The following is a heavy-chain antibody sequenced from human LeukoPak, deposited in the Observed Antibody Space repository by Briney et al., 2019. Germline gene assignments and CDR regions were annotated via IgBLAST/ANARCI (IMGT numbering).Heavy chain of an antibody. CDR3: ARAGGLKWLRSGYMDV. CDR2: VSYDGSNK. V-gene: IGHV3-30-3*01. J-gene: IGHJ6*03. D-gene: IGHD5-12*01. CDR1: GFTFSSYA. Sequence: PGGSLRLSCAASGFTFSSYAMHWVRQAPGKGLEWVAVVSYDGSNKYYADSVKGRFTISRDNSKNTLYLQMNSLRAEDTAVYYCARAGGLKWLRSGYMDVWGKGTTVTVSS.